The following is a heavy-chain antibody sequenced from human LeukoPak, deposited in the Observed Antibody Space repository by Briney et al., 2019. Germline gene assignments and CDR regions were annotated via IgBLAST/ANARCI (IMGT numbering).Heavy chain of an antibody. D-gene: IGHD5-24*01. CDR2: IIPIFGTA. Sequence: SVKVSCKASGGTFSSYAISWVRQAPGQGLEWMGGIIPIFGTANYAQKFQGRVTITADKSTSTAYMELSRLRSDDTAVYYCAREGAEMATPDYWGQGTLVTVSS. CDR3: AREGAEMATPDY. J-gene: IGHJ4*02. CDR1: GGTFSSYA. V-gene: IGHV1-69*06.